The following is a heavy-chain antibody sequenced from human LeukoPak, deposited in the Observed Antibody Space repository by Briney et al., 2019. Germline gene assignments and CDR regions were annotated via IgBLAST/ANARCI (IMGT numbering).Heavy chain of an antibody. Sequence: ASETLSLTCTVSGYSISSGYYWGWIRQPPGKGLEWIGSIYHSGSTYYNPSLKSRVTISVDTSKNQFSLKLSSVTAADTAVYYCARVNGYDYVWGSYRQYYFDYWGQGTLVTVSS. D-gene: IGHD3-16*02. CDR2: IYHSGST. J-gene: IGHJ4*02. CDR3: ARVNGYDYVWGSYRQYYFDY. V-gene: IGHV4-38-2*02. CDR1: GYSISSGYY.